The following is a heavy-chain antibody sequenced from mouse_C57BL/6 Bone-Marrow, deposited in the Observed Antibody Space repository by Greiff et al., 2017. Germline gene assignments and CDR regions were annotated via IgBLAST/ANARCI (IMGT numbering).Heavy chain of an antibody. CDR1: GFTFSDYY. Sequence: EVQLVESGGGLVQPGGSLKLSCAASGFTFSDYYMYWVRQTPEKRLEWVAYISNGGGSTYYPDTVKGRFTISSDNAKNTLYLQMSRLKSAYTAMYYCARGGIYYDYGDFDYWGQGTTLTVSS. CDR2: ISNGGGST. D-gene: IGHD2-4*01. CDR3: ARGGIYYDYGDFDY. V-gene: IGHV5-12*01. J-gene: IGHJ2*01.